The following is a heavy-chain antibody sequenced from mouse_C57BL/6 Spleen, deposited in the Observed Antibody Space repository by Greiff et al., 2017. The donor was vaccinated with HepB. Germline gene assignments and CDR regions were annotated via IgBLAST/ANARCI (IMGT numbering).Heavy chain of an antibody. J-gene: IGHJ3*01. CDR3: ARYGSSPWFAY. D-gene: IGHD1-1*01. Sequence: VQLQQSGAELAKPGASVKLSCKASGYTFTSYWMHWVNQRPGQGLEWIGYINPSSGYTKYNQKFKDKATLTEDKSSSTAYMQLSSLTYEDSAVYYCARYGSSPWFAYWGQGTLVTVSA. CDR1: GYTFTSYW. V-gene: IGHV1-7*01. CDR2: INPSSGYT.